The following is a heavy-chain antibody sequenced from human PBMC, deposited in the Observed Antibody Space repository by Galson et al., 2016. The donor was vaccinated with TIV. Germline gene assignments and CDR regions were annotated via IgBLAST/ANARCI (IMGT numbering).Heavy chain of an antibody. CDR3: ARDTSLVVTIDHFAYYTDV. CDR1: GASISYGGSY. V-gene: IGHV4-61*08. CDR2: IYYTGST. J-gene: IGHJ6*03. D-gene: IGHD2-21*02. Sequence: LSLTCTVSGASISYGGSYWTWIRQSPGKGLEWIGYIYYTGSTNYNPSLKSRVTISRDTSKNRFSLNLSSVTAADTAVYYCARDTSLVVTIDHFAYYTDVWGKGTTVAVSS.